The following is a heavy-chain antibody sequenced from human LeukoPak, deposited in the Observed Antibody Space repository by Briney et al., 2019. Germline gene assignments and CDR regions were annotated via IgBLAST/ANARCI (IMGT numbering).Heavy chain of an antibody. V-gene: IGHV4-34*01. J-gene: IGHJ4*02. D-gene: IGHD1-26*01. CDR3: ARRPRSGSYSRLDY. Sequence: SETLSLTGAVYGGSFSGYYWSWIRQPPGKGLEWIGEINHSGSTNYNPSLKSRVTISVDTSRNQFSLKLSSVTAADTAVYYCARRPRSGSYSRLDYWGQGTLVTVSS. CDR2: INHSGST. CDR1: GGSFSGYY.